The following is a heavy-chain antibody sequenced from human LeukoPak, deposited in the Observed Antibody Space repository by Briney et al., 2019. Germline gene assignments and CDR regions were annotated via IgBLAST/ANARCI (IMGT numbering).Heavy chain of an antibody. D-gene: IGHD6-19*01. V-gene: IGHV1-69*04. CDR1: GGTFSSYA. CDR3: ARDPGIAVACTPHYYYGMDV. CDR2: IIPILGIA. Sequence: SVKVSCKASGGTFSSYAISWVRQAPGQGLEWMGRIIPILGIANYAQKFQGRVTITADKSTSTAYMELSSLRSEDTAVYYCARDPGIAVACTPHYYYGMDVWGQGTTVTVSS. J-gene: IGHJ6*02.